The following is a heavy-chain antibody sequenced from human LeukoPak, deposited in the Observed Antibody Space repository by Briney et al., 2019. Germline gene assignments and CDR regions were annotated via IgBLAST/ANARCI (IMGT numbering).Heavy chain of an antibody. V-gene: IGHV4-34*01. J-gene: IGHJ4*02. Sequence: SETLSLTCAVYGGSFSGYYWNWIRQPPGKGLEWLGEVNHSGSTNYNPSLKSRVTISVDTSKNQFSLKLSSVTAADTAVYYCARGARGYWGQGTLVTVSS. D-gene: IGHD3-10*01. CDR3: ARGARGY. CDR2: VNHSGST. CDR1: GGSFSGYY.